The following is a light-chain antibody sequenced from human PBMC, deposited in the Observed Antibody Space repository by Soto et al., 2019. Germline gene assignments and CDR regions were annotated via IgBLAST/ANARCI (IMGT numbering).Light chain of an antibody. Sequence: EIVMTQSPATLSVAPGERATLSFRASQSASSYLAWYQQKPGQAPRLLIYDATNRATGIPARFSGSGSGTDFTLTISRLEPEDFAVYYCQQYGSSSTFGQGTRLEIK. CDR2: DAT. J-gene: IGKJ5*01. CDR1: QSASSY. V-gene: IGKV3-20*01. CDR3: QQYGSSST.